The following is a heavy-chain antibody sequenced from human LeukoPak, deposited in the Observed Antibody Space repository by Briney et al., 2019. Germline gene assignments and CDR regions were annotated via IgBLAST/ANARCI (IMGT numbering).Heavy chain of an antibody. Sequence: PGGSLRLSCAASGFTFSSYSMNWVRQAPGKGLEWVSSISSSSSYIYYADSVKGRFTISRDNAKNSLYLQMNSLRAEDTAVNYCAREGVVVVPAASTLWGQGTLVTVSS. CDR2: ISSSSSYI. J-gene: IGHJ4*02. CDR1: GFTFSSYS. D-gene: IGHD2-2*01. CDR3: AREGVVVVPAASTL. V-gene: IGHV3-21*01.